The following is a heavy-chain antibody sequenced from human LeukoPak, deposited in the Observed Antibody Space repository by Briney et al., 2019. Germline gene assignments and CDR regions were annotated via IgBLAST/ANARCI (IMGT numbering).Heavy chain of an antibody. V-gene: IGHV4-4*02. D-gene: IGHD6-6*01. CDR3: ASRSISRPYYFDY. J-gene: IGHJ4*02. CDR1: GGSISSSNW. Sequence: PSETLSLTCAVSGGSISSSNWWSWVRQPPGKGLEWIGEIYHSGSTNYNPSLKSRVTISVDKSKNQFPLKLSSVTAADTAVYYCASRSISRPYYFDYWGQGTLVTVSS. CDR2: IYHSGST.